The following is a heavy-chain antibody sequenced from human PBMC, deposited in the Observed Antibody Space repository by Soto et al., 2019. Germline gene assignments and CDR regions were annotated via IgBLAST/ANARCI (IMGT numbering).Heavy chain of an antibody. D-gene: IGHD4-4*01. V-gene: IGHV3-30-3*01. J-gene: IGHJ6*04. CDR2: ISYGGGHK. CDR1: EFTFSSYA. Sequence: QVQLVESGGGVVHPERSLRLSCSASEFTFSSYAMHWVRQAPGKGLEWVAGISYGGGHKFYGDSVRGRFTISRDSSKTTVFMQRISPRPADTPAYYFARAKTDYSNPMAPFSLYGMDVWGSGPRVTVSS. CDR3: ARAKTDYSNPMAPFSLYGMDV.